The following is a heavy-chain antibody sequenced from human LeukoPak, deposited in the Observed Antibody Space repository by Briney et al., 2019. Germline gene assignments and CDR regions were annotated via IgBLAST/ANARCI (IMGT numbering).Heavy chain of an antibody. V-gene: IGHV3-23*01. CDR2: ITGRGGST. CDR3: AKNHGGPYYYDSSGYSAYFDY. J-gene: IGHJ4*02. CDR1: GFTFSSYA. Sequence: GGSLRLSCAASGFTFSSYAMSWVRQAPGKGLEWVSGITGRGGSTYYADSVKGRFTISRDNSKNSLYLQMNSLRAEDTAVYYCAKNHGGPYYYDSSGYSAYFDYWGQGTLVTVSS. D-gene: IGHD3-22*01.